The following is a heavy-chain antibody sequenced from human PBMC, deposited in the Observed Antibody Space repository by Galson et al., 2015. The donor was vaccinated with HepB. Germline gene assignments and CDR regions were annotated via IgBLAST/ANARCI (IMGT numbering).Heavy chain of an antibody. D-gene: IGHD6-19*01. J-gene: IGHJ4*02. CDR2: ITPIFDTP. V-gene: IGHV1-69*06. Sequence: SVKVSCKASGGAFSSFSISWVRQAPGQGLEWMGGITPIFDTPQYAQKFQDRVSITADKSTTTAYMELSTLSSKDTAVYYCATEGWGGWFATFASWGPGTLVTVSS. CDR3: ATEGWGGWFATFAS. CDR1: GGAFSSFS.